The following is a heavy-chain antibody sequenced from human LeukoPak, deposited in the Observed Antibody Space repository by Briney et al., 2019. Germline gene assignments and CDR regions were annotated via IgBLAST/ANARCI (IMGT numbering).Heavy chain of an antibody. CDR1: GFIFSSYW. V-gene: IGHV3-23*01. J-gene: IGHJ4*02. D-gene: IGHD1-7*01. CDR2: ISGSGGST. CDR3: AKDRFPELQWDPLGYFDY. Sequence: PGGSLRLSCAASGFIFSSYWMSWVRQAPGKGLEWVSGISGSGGSTYYADSVKGRFTISRDNPKNTLYLQMNSLRAEDTAVYYCAKDRFPELQWDPLGYFDYWGQGTLVTVSS.